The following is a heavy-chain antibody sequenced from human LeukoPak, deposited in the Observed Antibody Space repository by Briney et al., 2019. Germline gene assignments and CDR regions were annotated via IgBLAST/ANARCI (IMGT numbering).Heavy chain of an antibody. V-gene: IGHV3-33*01. CDR1: GFTFGSYG. CDR2: KWYDGSNK. Sequence: GGSLRLSCAASGFTFGSYGMHWVRQAPGKGLEWVAVKWYDGSNKYYADSVKGRFTISRDNSKNTLDLQMNSLRAADTAVYYCARDGLRGNNWFDPWGQGTLVTVSS. J-gene: IGHJ5*02. D-gene: IGHD5-24*01. CDR3: ARDGLRGNNWFDP.